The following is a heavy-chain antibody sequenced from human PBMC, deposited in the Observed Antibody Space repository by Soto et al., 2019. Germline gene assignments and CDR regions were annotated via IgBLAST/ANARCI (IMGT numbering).Heavy chain of an antibody. D-gene: IGHD3-10*01. CDR1: GFTFSSYW. Sequence: GGSLRLSCAASGFTFSSYWMHWVRQAPGKGLVCVSRINNDGSVTNYADSVKGRFAISRDNAKNTLYLQINSLRGDDTAVYYCVGGFGYWGQGALVTVSS. CDR2: INNDGSVT. V-gene: IGHV3-74*01. CDR3: VGGFGY. J-gene: IGHJ4*02.